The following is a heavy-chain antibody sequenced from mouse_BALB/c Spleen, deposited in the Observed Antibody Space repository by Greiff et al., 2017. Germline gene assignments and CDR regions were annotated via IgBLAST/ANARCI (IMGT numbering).Heavy chain of an antibody. V-gene: IGHV5-17*02. Sequence: EVQRVESGGGLVQPGGSRKLSCAASGFTFSSFGMHWVRQAPEKGLEWVAYISSGSSTIYYADTVKGRFTISRDNPKNTLFLQMTSLRSEDTAMYYCARRGWDGAMDYWGQGTSVTVSS. CDR2: ISSGSSTI. D-gene: IGHD4-1*01. CDR1: GFTFSSFG. J-gene: IGHJ4*01. CDR3: ARRGWDGAMDY.